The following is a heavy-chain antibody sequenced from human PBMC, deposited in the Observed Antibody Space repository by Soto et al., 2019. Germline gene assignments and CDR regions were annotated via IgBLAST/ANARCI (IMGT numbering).Heavy chain of an antibody. CDR3: AKEVNRYSGSFRYYYYGMDV. D-gene: IGHD1-26*01. CDR2: ISWDGGST. J-gene: IGHJ6*02. Sequence: GGSLRLSCAAPGFTFDDYTMHWVRQAPGKGLEWVSLISWDGGSTYYADSVKGRFTISRDNSKNSLYLQMNSLRTEDTALYYCAKEVNRYSGSFRYYYYGMDVWGQGTTVTVSS. V-gene: IGHV3-43*01. CDR1: GFTFDDYT.